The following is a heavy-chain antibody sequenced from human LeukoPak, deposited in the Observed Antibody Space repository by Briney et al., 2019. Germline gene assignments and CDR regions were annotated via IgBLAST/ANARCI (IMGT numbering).Heavy chain of an antibody. CDR2: IQSKTDGGTT. Sequence: GGSLRLSCAASGFTFSSYSMNWVRQAPGKGLEWVGRIQSKTDGGTTEYAAPVKGRFTISRDDSTNTLYLQMNSLKTEDTGVYYCAAGGRVWGQGTTVTVSS. CDR1: GFTFSSYS. CDR3: AAGGRV. V-gene: IGHV3-15*01. J-gene: IGHJ6*02. D-gene: IGHD3-10*01.